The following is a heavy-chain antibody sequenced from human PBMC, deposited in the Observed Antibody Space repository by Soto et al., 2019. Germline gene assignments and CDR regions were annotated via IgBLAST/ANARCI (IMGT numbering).Heavy chain of an antibody. CDR2: VIGTGIDT. CDR1: GFTFTNYA. D-gene: IGHD2-15*01. Sequence: EVQLLESGGGLVQPGGSLRLSCAASGFTFTNYAMNWVRHSPGEGLEWVASVIGTGIDTYHAASVKGRFTISRDNSRKTMYLEMNRLRAEDTAMYHCAKATRGQCIGAHRYAFDFWGQGILVTVS. CDR3: AKATRGQCIGAHRYAFDF. V-gene: IGHV3-23*01. J-gene: IGHJ4*02.